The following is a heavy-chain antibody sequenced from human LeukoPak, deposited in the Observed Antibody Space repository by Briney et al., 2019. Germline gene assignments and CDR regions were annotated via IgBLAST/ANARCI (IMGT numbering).Heavy chain of an antibody. D-gene: IGHD3-22*01. J-gene: IGHJ5*02. CDR2: ISNDGGGT. CDR1: GFIFNNYG. V-gene: IGHV3-23*01. Sequence: AGGSLRLSCAASGFIFNNYGLIWVRQAPGKGLEWVSAISNDGGGTNYADFEKGRFTISRDNSKNTLFLQMNSLRAEDTALYYCAKGSSGYFVDLWGQGTLVTVSS. CDR3: AKGSSGYFVDL.